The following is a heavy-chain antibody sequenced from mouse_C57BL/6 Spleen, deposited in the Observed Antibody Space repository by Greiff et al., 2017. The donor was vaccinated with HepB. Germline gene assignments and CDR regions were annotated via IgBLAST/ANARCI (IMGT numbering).Heavy chain of an antibody. V-gene: IGHV1-7*01. J-gene: IGHJ4*01. CDR2: INPSSGYT. CDR1: GYTFTSYW. CDR3: ARCDYDEGYAMDY. D-gene: IGHD2-4*01. Sequence: VQLQQSGAELAKPGASVKLSCKASGYTFTSYWMHWVKQRPGQGLEWIGYINPSSGYTKYNQKFKDKATLTADKSSSTAYMQLSSLTYEDSAVYDCARCDYDEGYAMDYWGQGTSVTVSS.